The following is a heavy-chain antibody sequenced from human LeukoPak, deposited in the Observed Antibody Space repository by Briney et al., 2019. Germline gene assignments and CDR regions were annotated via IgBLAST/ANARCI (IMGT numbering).Heavy chain of an antibody. V-gene: IGHV3-73*01. CDR1: GFTFSSYA. Sequence: GGSLRLSCAASGFTFSSYAMHWVRQASGKGLEWVGRIRSKANSYATAYAASVKGRFTISRDDSKNTAYLQMNSLKTEDTAVYYCTRHADIVVVPAAAPTDYWGQGTLVTVSS. CDR2: IRSKANSYAT. D-gene: IGHD2-2*01. J-gene: IGHJ4*02. CDR3: TRHADIVVVPAAAPTDY.